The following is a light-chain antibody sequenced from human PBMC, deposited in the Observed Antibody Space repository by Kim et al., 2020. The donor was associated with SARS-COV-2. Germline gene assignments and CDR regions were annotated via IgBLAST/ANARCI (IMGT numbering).Light chain of an antibody. CDR3: QQRHFT. Sequence: EIVLTQSPATLSLSPGERATLSCRASQSVSSYLAWYQQKPGQAPRLLIYDASNRATGIPARFSGSGSGTDFTLTISSLEPEDFAVYYCQQRHFTFGGGTKV. V-gene: IGKV3-11*01. J-gene: IGKJ4*01. CDR2: DAS. CDR1: QSVSSY.